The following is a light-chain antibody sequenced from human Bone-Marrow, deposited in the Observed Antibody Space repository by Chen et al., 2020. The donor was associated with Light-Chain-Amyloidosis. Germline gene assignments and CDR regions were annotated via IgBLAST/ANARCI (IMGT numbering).Light chain of an antibody. CDR3: QEDNTHATWT. Sequence: DIQMTQSPSTRSASVGDRVTIHCRSRERISSRLVWYQQKPGKAPKLLIYKASDLESGVPSRFSGSGSWTDFTLTISNLQPDDFAVYYCQEDNTHATWTFGPGTKVEMK. CDR1: ERISSR. CDR2: KAS. V-gene: IGKV1-5*03. J-gene: IGKJ1*01.